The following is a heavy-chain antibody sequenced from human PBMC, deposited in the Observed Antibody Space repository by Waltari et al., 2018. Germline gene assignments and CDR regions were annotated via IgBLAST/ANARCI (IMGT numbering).Heavy chain of an antibody. CDR3: TTEGGRTWPMY. V-gene: IGHV3-15*01. J-gene: IGHJ4*02. CDR1: GFTFANAW. Sequence: EVQLVESGGGLVKPGDSLRLSCVASGFTFANAWINWVRQAPGKGLERVGRLKSKAEGGTTDYAATVKGRFAISRDDSKDTAYRQMNSLKTEDTAMYFCTTEGGRTWPMYWGQGTLVTVSS. D-gene: IGHD2-2*01. CDR2: LKSKAEGGTT.